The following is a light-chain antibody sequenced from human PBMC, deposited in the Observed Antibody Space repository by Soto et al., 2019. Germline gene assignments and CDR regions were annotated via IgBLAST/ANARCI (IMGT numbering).Light chain of an antibody. V-gene: IGKV1-9*01. CDR3: QHLDSYST. CDR1: QGITSY. J-gene: IGKJ5*01. Sequence: DIQLTQSPSFLSASVGDRVTITCRASQGITSYLAWYRQKPGKAPKILIYAASTLKSGVPSRFSGSRSGTEFTLAISSLQPEDFATYYCQHLDSYSTCDQRTRLEIK. CDR2: AAS.